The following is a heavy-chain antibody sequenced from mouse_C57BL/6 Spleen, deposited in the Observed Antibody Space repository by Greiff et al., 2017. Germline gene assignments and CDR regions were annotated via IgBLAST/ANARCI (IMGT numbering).Heavy chain of an antibody. J-gene: IGHJ4*01. CDR2: IYPRSGNT. CDR3: ARWVITTVVARDAMDY. Sequence: QVQLQQSGAELARPGASVKLSCKASGYTFTSYGISWVKQRTGQGLEWIGEIYPRSGNTYYNEKFKGKATLTADKSSSTAYMELRSLTSEDSAVYFGARWVITTVVARDAMDYWGQGTSVTVSS. CDR1: GYTFTSYG. D-gene: IGHD1-1*01. V-gene: IGHV1-81*01.